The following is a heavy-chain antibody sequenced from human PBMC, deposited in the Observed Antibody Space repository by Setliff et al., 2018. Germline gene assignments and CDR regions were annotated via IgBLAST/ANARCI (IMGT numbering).Heavy chain of an antibody. CDR3: ARDYYDSRGSYAFDI. CDR2: INHSGST. Sequence: SETLSLTCAVAGGSVNNYYWSWIRQSPEKGLEWIGEINHSGSTNHNPSLKSRVTISVDTSKNQFSLNLSSVTAADTAMYYCARDYYDSRGSYAFDIWGQGTVVTVSS. J-gene: IGHJ3*02. CDR1: GGSVNNYY. D-gene: IGHD3-22*01. V-gene: IGHV4-34*01.